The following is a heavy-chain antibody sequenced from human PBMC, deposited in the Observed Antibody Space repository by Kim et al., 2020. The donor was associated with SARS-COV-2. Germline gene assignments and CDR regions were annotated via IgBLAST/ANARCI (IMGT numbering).Heavy chain of an antibody. V-gene: IGHV1-46*01. CDR3: ARLKAPIDY. Sequence: GDGTTVAQKCQGRVTMTRDTSTSTLYMELSSLRSEDTAVYYCARLKAPIDYWGQGTLVTVSS. CDR2: GDGT. J-gene: IGHJ4*02.